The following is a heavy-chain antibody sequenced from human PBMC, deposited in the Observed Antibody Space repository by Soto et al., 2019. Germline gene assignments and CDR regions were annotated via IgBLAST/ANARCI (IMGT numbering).Heavy chain of an antibody. J-gene: IGHJ6*02. CDR2: ISYDGSNK. CDR1: GFTFSSYA. D-gene: IGHD2-15*01. V-gene: IGHV3-30-3*01. CDR3: ARMASFYCSGGSCYPTYGMDV. Sequence: QVQLVESGGGVVQPGRSLRLSCAASGFTFSSYAMHWVRQAPRKGLEWVAVISYDGSNKYYADSVKGRFTISRDNSKNTLYLQMNSLRAEDTAVYYCARMASFYCSGGSCYPTYGMDVWGQGTTATVSS.